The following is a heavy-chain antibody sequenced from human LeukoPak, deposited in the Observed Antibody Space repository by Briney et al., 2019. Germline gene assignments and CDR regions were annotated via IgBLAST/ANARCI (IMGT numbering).Heavy chain of an antibody. CDR1: GESFSGYY. D-gene: IGHD3-22*01. CDR3: ARLNGYYDSSGYYYDY. Sequence: SETLSLTCTVYGESFSGYYWSWNRQPPGKGLEWIGSIYYSGSTYYNPSLKSRVTISVDTSKDQFSLKLSSVTAADTAVYYCARLNGYYDSSGYYYDYWGQGTLVTVSS. J-gene: IGHJ4*02. V-gene: IGHV4-39*01. CDR2: IYYSGST.